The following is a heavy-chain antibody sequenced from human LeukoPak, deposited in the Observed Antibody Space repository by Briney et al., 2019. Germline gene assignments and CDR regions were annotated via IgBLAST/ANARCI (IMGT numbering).Heavy chain of an antibody. J-gene: IGHJ4*02. CDR2: IYYSGST. CDR3: ARDGIVGAIDY. V-gene: IGHV4-59*01. CDR1: GGSISSYY. Sequence: SETLSLTCSVSGGSISSYYWSWIRQPPGKGLEWIGYIYYSGSTKYNPSLKSRVTISVDTSKNQFSLKLSSVTAADTAVYYCARDGIVGAIDYWGQGTLVTVSS. D-gene: IGHD1-26*01.